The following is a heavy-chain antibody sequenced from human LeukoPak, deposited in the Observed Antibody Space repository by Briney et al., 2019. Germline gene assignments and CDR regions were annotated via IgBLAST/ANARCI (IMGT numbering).Heavy chain of an antibody. Sequence: SQTLSLTCAISGDSVSSNSAAWNWIRQSPSRGLEWLGKTYYRSKWYNDYAESMKSRITINPDTSKNHFSLQLKSVTPEDTAVYYCTKESEVGTKYSWFDPWGQGTLVTVSS. CDR2: TYYRSKWYN. D-gene: IGHD1-26*01. CDR1: GDSVSSNSAA. CDR3: TKESEVGTKYSWFDP. J-gene: IGHJ5*02. V-gene: IGHV6-1*01.